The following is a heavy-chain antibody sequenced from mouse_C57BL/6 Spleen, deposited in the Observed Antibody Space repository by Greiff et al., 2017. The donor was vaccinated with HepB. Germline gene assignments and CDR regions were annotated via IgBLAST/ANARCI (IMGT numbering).Heavy chain of an antibody. V-gene: IGHV5-4*01. CDR1: GFTFSSYA. D-gene: IGHD3-3*01. Sequence: EVKLEESGGGLVKPGGSLKLSCAASGFTFSSYAMSWVRQTPEKRLEWVATISDGGSYTYYPDNVKGRFTISRDNAKNNLYLQMSHLKSEDTAMYYCARDKGTDWYFDVWGTGTTVTVSS. CDR3: ARDKGTDWYFDV. J-gene: IGHJ1*03. CDR2: ISDGGSYT.